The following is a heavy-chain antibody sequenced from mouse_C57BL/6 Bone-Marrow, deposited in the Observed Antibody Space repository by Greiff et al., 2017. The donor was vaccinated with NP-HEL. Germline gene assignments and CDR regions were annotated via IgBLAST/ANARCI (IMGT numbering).Heavy chain of an antibody. D-gene: IGHD1-1*01. CDR1: GYSITSGYY. J-gene: IGHJ4*01. CDR2: ISYDGSN. Sequence: EVHLVESGPGLVKPSQSLSLTCSVTGYSITSGYYWNWIRQFPGNKLEWMGYISYDGSNNYNPSLKNRISITRDTSKNQFFLKLNSVTTEDTATYYCARGYYYGSSSHYYAMDYWGQGTSVTVSS. V-gene: IGHV3-6*01. CDR3: ARGYYYGSSSHYYAMDY.